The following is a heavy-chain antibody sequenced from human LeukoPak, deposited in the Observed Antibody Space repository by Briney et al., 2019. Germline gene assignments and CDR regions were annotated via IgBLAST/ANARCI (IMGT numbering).Heavy chain of an antibody. CDR3: ARDLYCSGGSCYNDY. CDR1: GYTFTGYY. J-gene: IGHJ4*02. V-gene: IGHV1-2*02. D-gene: IGHD2-15*01. CDR2: INPNSGGT. Sequence: GASVKVSCKASGYTFTGYYMHWVRQARGQGLEWMGWINPNSGGTNYAQKFQGRVTMTRDTSISTAYMELSRLRSDDTAVYYCARDLYCSGGSCYNDYWGQGTLVTVSS.